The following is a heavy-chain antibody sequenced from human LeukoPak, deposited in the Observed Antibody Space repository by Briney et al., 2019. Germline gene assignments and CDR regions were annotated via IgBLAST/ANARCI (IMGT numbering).Heavy chain of an antibody. CDR1: RFTLSNYW. D-gene: IGHD6-19*01. V-gene: IGHV3-7*01. CDR2: IKQDGSET. CDR3: ARQRGSGCLDY. Sequence: QPGGSLRLSCAASRFTLSNYWMSWVRQAPGKGLEWVANIKQDGSETYYVDSVKGRLTISRDNAKNSLSLQMNSLRAEDTAVYYCARQRGSGCLDYWGQGTLVTVSS. J-gene: IGHJ4*02.